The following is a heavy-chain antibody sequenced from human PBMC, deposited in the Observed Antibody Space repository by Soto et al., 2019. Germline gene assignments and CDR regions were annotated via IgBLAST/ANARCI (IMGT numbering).Heavy chain of an antibody. CDR3: ARDKSPYDFWSGYYHAAAFDI. V-gene: IGHV1-69*13. D-gene: IGHD3-3*01. CDR1: GGTFSSYA. J-gene: IGHJ3*02. Sequence: ASVKVSCKASGGTFSSYAISWVRQAPGQGLEWMGGIIPIFGTANYAQKFQGRVTITADESTSTAYMELSSLRSEDTAVYYCARDKSPYDFWSGYYHAAAFDIWGQGTMVTVSS. CDR2: IIPIFGTA.